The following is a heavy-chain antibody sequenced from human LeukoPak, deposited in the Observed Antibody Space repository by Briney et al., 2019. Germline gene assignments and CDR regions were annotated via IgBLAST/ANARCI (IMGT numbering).Heavy chain of an antibody. D-gene: IGHD4-23*01. CDR2: ISSSGSTI. CDR1: GITFSSYS. CDR3: ARVYGGRRTYFDY. Sequence: PGGSLRLSCAASGITFSSYSMNWVRQAPGKGLEWVSYISSSGSTIDYADSVKGRFTISRDNAKNSLYLQMNSLRDEDTAVYYCARVYGGRRTYFDYWGQGTLVTVSS. J-gene: IGHJ4*02. V-gene: IGHV3-48*02.